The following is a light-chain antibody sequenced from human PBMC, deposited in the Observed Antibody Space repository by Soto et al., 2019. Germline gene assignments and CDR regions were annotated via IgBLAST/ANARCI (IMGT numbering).Light chain of an antibody. Sequence: EVVLTQSPATLSLSPGERATLSCGASPSVTNFLAWYQQKPGQAPRLLIYGAFNRATGIPARFSGSGSGTDFTLTISRLEPEDSAMYYCQQYGSSVTFGRGTKVDIK. CDR2: GAF. CDR3: QQYGSSVT. CDR1: PSVTNF. V-gene: IGKV3-20*01. J-gene: IGKJ4*01.